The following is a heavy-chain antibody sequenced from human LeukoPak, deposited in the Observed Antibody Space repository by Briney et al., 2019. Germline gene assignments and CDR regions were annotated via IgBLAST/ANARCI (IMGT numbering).Heavy chain of an antibody. CDR2: IYYSGST. V-gene: IGHV4-31*03. CDR3: ARVARRDGYNSFDY. CDR1: GGSISSGGYY. J-gene: IGHJ4*02. Sequence: PSQTLSLTCTVSGGSISSGGYYWSWIRQHPGKGLKWIGYIYYSGSTYYNPSLKSRDTISVDTSKNQFSLKLSSVTAADTAVYYCARVARRDGYNSFDYWGRGTLVTVSS. D-gene: IGHD5-24*01.